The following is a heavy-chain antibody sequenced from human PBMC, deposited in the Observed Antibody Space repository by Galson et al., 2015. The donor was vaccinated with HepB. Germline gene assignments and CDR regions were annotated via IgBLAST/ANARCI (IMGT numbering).Heavy chain of an antibody. D-gene: IGHD3-10*01. J-gene: IGHJ3*02. Sequence: LTLSCAVSGFSFNNYGMRWVRQAPGKGLEWVSTISGNGVNTYYADSVKGRFTISRDNSKNTLYLQMNSLRVEDTAIYYCAKDCMRDYYGSGRLDAFDMWGQGTIVTVSS. CDR1: GFSFNNYG. CDR2: ISGNGVNT. CDR3: AKDCMRDYYGSGRLDAFDM. V-gene: IGHV3-23*01.